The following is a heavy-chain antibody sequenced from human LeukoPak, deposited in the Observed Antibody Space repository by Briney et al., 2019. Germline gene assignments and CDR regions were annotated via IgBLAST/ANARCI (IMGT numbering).Heavy chain of an antibody. J-gene: IGHJ4*02. V-gene: IGHV3-7*01. CDR3: ARDRHFWSGLETLLGRRYDY. Sequence: PGGSLRLSCAVSGFTFSSYWMTWVRQAPGKGLEWVANIKHDGSEKFYVDSVKGRFTISRDNAKNSLYLQMNSLRAEDTAVYYCARDRHFWSGLETLLGRRYDYWGQGTLVTVSS. D-gene: IGHD3-3*02. CDR2: IKHDGSEK. CDR1: GFTFSSYW.